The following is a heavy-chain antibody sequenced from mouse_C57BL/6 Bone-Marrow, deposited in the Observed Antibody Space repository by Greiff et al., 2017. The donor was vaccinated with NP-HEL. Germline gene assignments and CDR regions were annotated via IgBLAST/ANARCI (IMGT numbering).Heavy chain of an antibody. CDR2: IDPSDSYT. CDR1: GYTFTSYW. CDR3: ARGGVYYYAMDY. J-gene: IGHJ4*01. Sequence: QVQLQQPGAELVKPGASVKLSCKASGYTFTSYWMQWVKQRPGQGLEWIGEIDPSDSYTNYNQKFKGKATLTVDTSSSTAYMQLSSLTSEDSAVYYCARGGVYYYAMDYWGQGTSVTVSS. V-gene: IGHV1-50*01.